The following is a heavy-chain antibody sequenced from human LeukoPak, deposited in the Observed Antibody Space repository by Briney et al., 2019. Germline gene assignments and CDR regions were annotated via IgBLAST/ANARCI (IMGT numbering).Heavy chain of an antibody. J-gene: IGHJ4*02. D-gene: IGHD4-11*01. CDR2: IIPIFDTA. V-gene: IGHV1-69*13. CDR1: RGTFSLYA. Sequence: ASVRVSCKASRGTFSLYAISWVRQAPGQGLEWMGRIIPIFDTANYTQKLQGRVTITADESTSSAYMDLSSLRSDDTAVYYCARDDNYGIFVNVDYWGQGTLVTASA. CDR3: ARDDNYGIFVNVDY.